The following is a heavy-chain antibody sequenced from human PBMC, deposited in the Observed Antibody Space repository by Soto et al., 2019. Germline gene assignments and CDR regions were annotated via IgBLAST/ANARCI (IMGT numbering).Heavy chain of an antibody. V-gene: IGHV3-21*01. D-gene: IGHD3-9*01. CDR3: ARGNLAITIFESHDILTGYYPY. Sequence: RGSLRLSCAASEFTFSSYSMNWVRQAPGKGLEWVSSISSSSSYIYYADSVKGRFTISRDNAKNSLYLQMNSLRAEDTAVYYCARGNLAITIFESHDILTGYYPYWGQGTLVTVSS. CDR2: ISSSSSYI. J-gene: IGHJ4*02. CDR1: EFTFSSYS.